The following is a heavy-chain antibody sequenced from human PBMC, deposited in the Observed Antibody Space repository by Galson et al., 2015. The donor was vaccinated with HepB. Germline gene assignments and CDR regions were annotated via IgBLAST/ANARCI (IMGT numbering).Heavy chain of an antibody. D-gene: IGHD3-3*01. Sequence: SVKVSCKASGYTFTSYGISWVRQAPGQGLEWMGWISAYNGNTNYAQKLQGRVTMTTDTSTSTAYMELRSLRSDDTAVYYCARDRERYYDFWSGYYLDAFDIWGQGTMVTVSS. J-gene: IGHJ3*02. V-gene: IGHV1-18*01. CDR2: ISAYNGNT. CDR3: ARDRERYYDFWSGYYLDAFDI. CDR1: GYTFTSYG.